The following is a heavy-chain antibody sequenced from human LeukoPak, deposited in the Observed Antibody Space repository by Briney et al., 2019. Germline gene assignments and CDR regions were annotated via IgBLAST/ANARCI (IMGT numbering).Heavy chain of an antibody. V-gene: IGHV1-18*01. J-gene: IGHJ4*02. D-gene: IGHD3-22*01. CDR3: ARVWGYCYDSSGYSDFDY. CDR1: GYTFTTYG. CDR2: ISAYNGNT. Sequence: GASVKVSCKASGYTFTTYGITWVRQAPGQGLEWMGWISAYNGNTNYAQKFQGRVTMTIDTSTSTAYMELRSLKSDDTAVYYCARVWGYCYDSSGYSDFDYWGQGTLVTVSS.